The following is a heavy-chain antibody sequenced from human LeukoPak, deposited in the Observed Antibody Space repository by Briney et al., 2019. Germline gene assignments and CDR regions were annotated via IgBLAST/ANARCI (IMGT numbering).Heavy chain of an antibody. CDR1: GFILRTYW. J-gene: IGHJ4*02. Sequence: GGSLRLSCSDSGFILRTYWIHWVRQAPGKGLEWVSAISGSGGSTYYADSVKGRFTISRDNSKNTLYLQMNSLRAEDTAVYYCAKDPLAAAGTSYFDYWGQGTLVTVSS. D-gene: IGHD6-13*01. CDR2: ISGSGGST. V-gene: IGHV3-23*01. CDR3: AKDPLAAAGTSYFDY.